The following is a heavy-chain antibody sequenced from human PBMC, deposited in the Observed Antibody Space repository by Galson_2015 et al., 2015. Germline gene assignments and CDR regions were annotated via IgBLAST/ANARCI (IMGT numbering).Heavy chain of an antibody. Sequence: SLRLSCAASGFTFSNAWMSWVRQAPGKGLEWVGRIKSKTDGGTTDYAAPVKGRFTISRDDSKNTLYLQMNSLKTEDTAVYYCFRGSGWYGVGYWGQGTLVTVSS. CDR1: GFTFSNAW. CDR2: IKSKTDGGTT. CDR3: FRGSGWYGVGY. D-gene: IGHD6-19*01. V-gene: IGHV3-15*01. J-gene: IGHJ4*02.